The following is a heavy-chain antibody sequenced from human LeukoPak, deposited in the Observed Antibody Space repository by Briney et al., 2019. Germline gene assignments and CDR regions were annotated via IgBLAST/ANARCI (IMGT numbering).Heavy chain of an antibody. CDR1: GFTFSSYE. CDR3: ARWFFKQQGLDY. D-gene: IGHD6-13*01. CDR2: IYSGGST. Sequence: GGSLRLSCVASGFTFSSYEMNWVRQAPGKGLEWVSVIYSGGSTYYADSVKGRFTISRDNSKNTLYLQMNSLRAEDTAVYYCARWFFKQQGLDYWGQGTLVTVSS. J-gene: IGHJ4*02. V-gene: IGHV3-66*01.